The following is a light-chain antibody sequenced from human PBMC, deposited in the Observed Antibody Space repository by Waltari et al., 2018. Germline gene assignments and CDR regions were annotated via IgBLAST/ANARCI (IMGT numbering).Light chain of an antibody. Sequence: DIQMTQSPSALSASVGDRVTITCRASQSINTWLAWYQQKPGKVSQLLIYKASTLESGVPSRFSGSGSGTEFTLTISSLQPDDFATYYCQQYNSYSRTFGQGTKVEIK. CDR2: KAS. CDR1: QSINTW. J-gene: IGKJ1*01. CDR3: QQYNSYSRT. V-gene: IGKV1-5*03.